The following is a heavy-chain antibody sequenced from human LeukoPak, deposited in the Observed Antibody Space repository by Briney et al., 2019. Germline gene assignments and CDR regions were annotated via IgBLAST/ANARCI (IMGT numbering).Heavy chain of an antibody. CDR2: IGASGANT. J-gene: IGHJ4*02. CDR3: AKSYGSGSYLSFDY. D-gene: IGHD3-10*01. CDR1: GFTFSIYA. Sequence: GGSLRLSCAASGFTFSIYAMSWVRQAPGKGLEWVSAIGASGANTYYADSVKGRFTISRDNSKNTLYLQMNSLRAEDTAVYYCAKSYGSGSYLSFDYWGQGTLVTVSS. V-gene: IGHV3-23*01.